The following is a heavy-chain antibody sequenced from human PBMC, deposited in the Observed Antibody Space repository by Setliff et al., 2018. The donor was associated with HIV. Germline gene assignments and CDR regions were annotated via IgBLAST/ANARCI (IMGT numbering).Heavy chain of an antibody. J-gene: IGHJ4*02. CDR1: GGTFSSYA. CDR2: IIPIFGTA. Sequence: VKVSCKASGGTFSSYAISWVRQAPGQGLEWMGGIIPIFGTANYAQKFQGRVTITTDESTSTAYMELSSLRSEDTAVYYCARGRGYDSSALFDYWGQGTLVTVSS. CDR3: ARGRGYDSSALFDY. V-gene: IGHV1-69*05. D-gene: IGHD3-22*01.